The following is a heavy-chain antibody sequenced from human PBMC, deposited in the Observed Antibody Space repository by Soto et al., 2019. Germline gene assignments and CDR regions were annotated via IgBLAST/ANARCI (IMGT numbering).Heavy chain of an antibody. Sequence: PSETLSLTCAVYGGSFSGYYWSWIRQPPGKGLEWIGEINHSGSTNYNPSLKSRVTISVDTSKNQFSLKLSSVTAADTAVYYCARMRALRVRGVMNGMDVWGQGTTVT. D-gene: IGHD3-10*01. CDR3: ARMRALRVRGVMNGMDV. CDR1: GGSFSGYY. V-gene: IGHV4-34*01. J-gene: IGHJ6*02. CDR2: INHSGST.